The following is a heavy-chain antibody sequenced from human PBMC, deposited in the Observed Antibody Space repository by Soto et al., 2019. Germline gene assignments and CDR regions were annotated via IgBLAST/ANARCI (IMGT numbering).Heavy chain of an antibody. D-gene: IGHD3-22*01. CDR1: GGTFGSDA. CDR3: ARDRADSGYYTNWLDP. V-gene: IGHV1-69*06. CDR2: IIPIFGTT. Sequence: ASVKVSCKASGGTFGSDAITWVRQAPGQGLEWVGRIIPIFGTTNYAQNLQGRVTISADKSTLTSYMELHSLTSDDTALYYCARDRADSGYYTNWLDPWGQGTKVTISS. J-gene: IGHJ5*02.